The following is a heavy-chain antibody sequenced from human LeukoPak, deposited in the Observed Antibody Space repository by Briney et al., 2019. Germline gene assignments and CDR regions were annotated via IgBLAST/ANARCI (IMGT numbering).Heavy chain of an antibody. CDR2: INPNSGGT. D-gene: IGHD6-13*01. V-gene: IGHV1-2*02. CDR1: GYTFTGYY. Sequence: GASVKVSCKASGYTFTGYYMHWVRQAPGQGLEWMGWINPNSGGTNYAQKFQGRVTMTRDTSISTAYMELSRLRSDDTAVYYCARDLGAAAGTGYYWGQGTLVTVSS. CDR3: ARDLGAAAGTGYY. J-gene: IGHJ4*02.